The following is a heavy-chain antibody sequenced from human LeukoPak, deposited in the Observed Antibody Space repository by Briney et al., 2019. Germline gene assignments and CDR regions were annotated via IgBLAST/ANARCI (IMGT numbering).Heavy chain of an antibody. J-gene: IGHJ4*02. CDR1: GFTFSSYA. Sequence: GGSLRLSCAASGFTFSSYAMSWVRQAPGKGLEWVSAISGSGGSTYYADSVKGRFTISRDNSKNTLYLQMNSLRAEDTAVYYCASRDYYDSSGYYPVDFDYWGQGTLVTVSS. D-gene: IGHD3-22*01. V-gene: IGHV3-23*01. CDR2: ISGSGGST. CDR3: ASRDYYDSSGYYPVDFDY.